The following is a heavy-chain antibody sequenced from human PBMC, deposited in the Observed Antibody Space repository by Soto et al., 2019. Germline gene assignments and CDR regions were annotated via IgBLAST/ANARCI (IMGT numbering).Heavy chain of an antibody. V-gene: IGHV3-64*01. Sequence: EVQLAESGGGLAQPGGSLRLSCAASGFTFSGYAMDWVRQAPGKGLEYVSGISSNGVGTYYANSVEGRFTMSRDNSKNTVYHQMVSLRPKSMGVYDWAGHARAYFYYRDGWGKGTTVTVSS. J-gene: IGHJ6*03. CDR3: AGHARAYFYYRDG. CDR1: GFTFSGYA. CDR2: ISSNGVGT. D-gene: IGHD6-6*01.